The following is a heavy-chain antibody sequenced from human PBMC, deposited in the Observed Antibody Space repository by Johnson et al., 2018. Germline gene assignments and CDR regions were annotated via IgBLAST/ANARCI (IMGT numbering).Heavy chain of an antibody. CDR1: GFTFSSYG. V-gene: IGHV3-30*03. CDR2: ISYDGSNK. Sequence: QVQLVQSGGGVVQPGRSLRLSCAASGFTFSSYGMHWVRQAPGKGLEWVAVISYDGSNKYYADSVKGRFTISRDNTKNTLYVQMNSLRAEDTAVYYCARDEKICSSTSCSPADYYYGMDVWGQGTTVTVSS. CDR3: ARDEKICSSTSCSPADYYYGMDV. J-gene: IGHJ6*02. D-gene: IGHD2-2*01.